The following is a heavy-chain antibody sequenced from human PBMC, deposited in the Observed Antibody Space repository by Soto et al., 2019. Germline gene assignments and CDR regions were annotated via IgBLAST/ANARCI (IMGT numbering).Heavy chain of an antibody. Sequence: GGSLRLSCAASGFTFSSYGMHWVRQAPGKGLEWVAVIWYDGSNKYYADSVKGRFTISRDNSKNTLYLQMNSLRAEDTAVYYCARVVIAAAGTGYYFDYWGQGTLVTVSS. CDR2: IWYDGSNK. J-gene: IGHJ4*02. D-gene: IGHD6-13*01. CDR1: GFTFSSYG. V-gene: IGHV3-33*01. CDR3: ARVVIAAAGTGYYFDY.